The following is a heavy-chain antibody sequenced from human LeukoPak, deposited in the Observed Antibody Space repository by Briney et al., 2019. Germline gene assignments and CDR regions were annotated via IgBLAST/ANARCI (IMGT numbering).Heavy chain of an antibody. D-gene: IGHD6-13*01. CDR2: ISSSSNNI. CDR3: GRDHRLGSSSWYWFDP. J-gene: IGHJ5*02. CDR1: GFTFSSYS. V-gene: IGHV3-21*01. Sequence: PGGSLRLSCAASGFTFSSYSMNWVRQAPGKGLEWVSSISSSSNNIYYAGSVKGPFTISRENAKNSLYLQMNSLRAEDTAVYYCGRDHRLGSSSWYWFDPWGQGTLVTVSS.